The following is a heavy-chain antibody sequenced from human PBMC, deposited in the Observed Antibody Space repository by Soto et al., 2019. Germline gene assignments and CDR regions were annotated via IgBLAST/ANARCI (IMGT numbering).Heavy chain of an antibody. CDR1: GFTFSGYW. CDR2: MNQDGSEK. Sequence: GGSLRLSCAASGFTFSGYWMSWVRQAPGKGPEWVANMNQDGSEKYYVDSVKGRFTISRDNAKNSLYLQMNDLRAEDTAGYYCAGDQLGGGDIWGQGTMVTVSS. J-gene: IGHJ3*02. V-gene: IGHV3-7*01. D-gene: IGHD3-16*01. CDR3: AGDQLGGGDI.